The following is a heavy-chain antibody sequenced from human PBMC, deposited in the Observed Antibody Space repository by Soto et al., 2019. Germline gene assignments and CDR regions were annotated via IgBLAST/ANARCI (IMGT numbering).Heavy chain of an antibody. Sequence: QVQLVQSGAEVKKPGASVKVSCKASGYTFTGYAIQWVRQAPGQGLEWMGWINTGNGNTHSSQRFQGRVTITRDTSANTAYMELSSLRPEDTAVYFCMREIWDGVVIPAAMMFWGQGTLVTVSS. D-gene: IGHD2-2*01. J-gene: IGHJ4*02. CDR1: GYTFTGYA. CDR2: INTGNGNT. V-gene: IGHV1-3*04. CDR3: MREIWDGVVIPAAMMF.